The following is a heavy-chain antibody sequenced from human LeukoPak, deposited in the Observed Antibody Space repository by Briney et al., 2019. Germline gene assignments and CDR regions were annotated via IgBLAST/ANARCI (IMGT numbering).Heavy chain of an antibody. CDR2: IYHSGST. J-gene: IGHJ4*02. CDR1: SGSISSSSYY. CDR3: ARGIVVVVAATTHFDY. Sequence: SETLSLTCTVSSGSISSSSYYWGWIRQPPGKGLEWIGEIYHSGSTNYNPSLKSRVTISVDKSKNQFSLKLSSVTAADTAVYYCARGIVVVVAATTHFDYWGQGTLVTVSS. V-gene: IGHV4-39*07. D-gene: IGHD2-15*01.